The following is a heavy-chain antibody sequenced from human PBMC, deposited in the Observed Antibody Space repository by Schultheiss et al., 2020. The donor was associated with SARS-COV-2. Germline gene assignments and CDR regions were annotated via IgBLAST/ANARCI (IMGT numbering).Heavy chain of an antibody. J-gene: IGHJ4*02. CDR2: INHSGST. CDR3: ARDRSGSSLFDS. D-gene: IGHD1-26*01. V-gene: IGHV4-34*01. CDR1: GGSISSYY. Sequence: SETLSLTCTVSGGSISSYYWSWIRQPPGKGLEWIGEINHSGSTNYNPSLKSRVTISVDTSKNQFSLKLSSVTAADTAVYYCARDRSGSSLFDSWGQGTLVTVSS.